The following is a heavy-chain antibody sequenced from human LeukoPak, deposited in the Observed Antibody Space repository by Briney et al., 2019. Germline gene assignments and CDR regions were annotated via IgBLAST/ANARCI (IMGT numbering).Heavy chain of an antibody. J-gene: IGHJ3*01. CDR1: GYTFTSYY. V-gene: IGHV1-46*01. CDR2: INPSGGST. CDR3: ATPAAVVAATIARYPFDV. Sequence: GASVKVSCKASGYTFTSYYMHWVRQAPGQGLEWMGIINPSGGSTSYAQKFQGRVTMTEDTSTDTAYMELSRLTSEDTALYFCATPAAVVAATIARYPFDVWGQGTMVTVSS. D-gene: IGHD2-2*02.